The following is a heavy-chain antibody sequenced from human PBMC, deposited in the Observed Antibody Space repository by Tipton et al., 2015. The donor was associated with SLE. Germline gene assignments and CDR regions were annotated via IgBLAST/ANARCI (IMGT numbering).Heavy chain of an antibody. V-gene: IGHV4-59*01. D-gene: IGHD5-24*01. CDR3: ARRGYKSWYFDL. Sequence: LRLSCAASGFTFSNYPMSWVRQSPGKGLEWIGNVYYVGSTNYNPSLKGRVTISVATSKNQFSLKLRSVTAADTAVYYCARRGYKSWYFDLWGRGALVTVSS. CDR2: VYYVGST. J-gene: IGHJ2*01. CDR1: GFTFSNYP.